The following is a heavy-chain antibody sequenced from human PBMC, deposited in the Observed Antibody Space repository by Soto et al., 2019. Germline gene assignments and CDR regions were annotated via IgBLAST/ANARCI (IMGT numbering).Heavy chain of an antibody. CDR3: ARDTGWGLGY. D-gene: IGHD6-19*01. Sequence: QVQLQESGPGLVRPSGTLSLTCAVSGDSINSNYCWTWVRQPPGKGLEWIAEIYYSGGTSYNPSLQSRVTISMDKSKNPVSLNLTSVTAADTAMYYCARDTGWGLGYWGQGTLVTVSS. CDR1: GDSINSNYC. J-gene: IGHJ4*02. CDR2: IYYSGGT. V-gene: IGHV4-4*02.